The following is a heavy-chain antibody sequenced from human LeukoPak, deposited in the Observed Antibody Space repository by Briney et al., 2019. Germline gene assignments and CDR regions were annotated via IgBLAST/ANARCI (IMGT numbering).Heavy chain of an antibody. V-gene: IGHV3-48*01. CDR2: ISSSSSTT. CDR1: GFTFSSYS. D-gene: IGHD3-9*01. J-gene: IGHJ4*02. Sequence: GGSLRLSCAASGFTFSSYSMNWVRQAPGKGLEWVSYISSSSSTTYYADSVKGRFTISRDNAKNSLYLQMNSLRAEDTAVYYCAREPPYYDILTGPDYWGQGTLVTVSS. CDR3: AREPPYYDILTGPDY.